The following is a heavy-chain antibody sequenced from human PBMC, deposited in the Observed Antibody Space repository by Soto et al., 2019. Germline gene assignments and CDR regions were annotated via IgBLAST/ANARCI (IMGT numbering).Heavy chain of an antibody. CDR1: GFTFSSYD. D-gene: IGHD6-13*01. CDR3: ARDGTQQLGGVGLDY. V-gene: IGHV3-13*01. CDR2: IGTAGDT. J-gene: IGHJ4*02. Sequence: PGGSLRLSCAASGFTFSSYDMHWVRQATGKGLEWVSAIGTAGDTYYPGSVKGRFTISRENAKNSLYLQMNSLRAGDTAVYYCARDGTQQLGGVGLDYWGQGTLVTVSS.